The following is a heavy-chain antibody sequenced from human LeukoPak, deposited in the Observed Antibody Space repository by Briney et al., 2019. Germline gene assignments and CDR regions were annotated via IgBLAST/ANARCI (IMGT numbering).Heavy chain of an antibody. J-gene: IGHJ3*02. V-gene: IGHV3-7*01. Sequence: PGGSLRLSCADSGFTFSNYGMSWVRQAPGKGLEWVAHIREDGSEKYYVDSVKGRFTISRDNAKNSLYLQMNSLRAEDTAVYYCARVVGYYDSSGYHDAFDIWGQGTMVTVSS. CDR1: GFTFSNYG. CDR2: IREDGSEK. D-gene: IGHD3-22*01. CDR3: ARVVGYYDSSGYHDAFDI.